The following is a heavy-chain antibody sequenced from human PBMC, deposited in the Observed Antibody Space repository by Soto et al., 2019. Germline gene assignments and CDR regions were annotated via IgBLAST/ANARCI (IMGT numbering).Heavy chain of an antibody. V-gene: IGHV4-4*02. D-gene: IGHD2-21*02. CDR2: IHDSGST. CDR3: EKEGYCYMDV. Sequence: PSETLSLTCAVSGGYITSANWWSWVRQPPGKGLEWIGKIHDSGSTNNNPSLKSRVTISVDKSKNQVSLRLTSVTAADTAVYYCEKEGYCYMDVWGQGTTVTVSS. CDR1: GGYITSANW. J-gene: IGHJ6*02.